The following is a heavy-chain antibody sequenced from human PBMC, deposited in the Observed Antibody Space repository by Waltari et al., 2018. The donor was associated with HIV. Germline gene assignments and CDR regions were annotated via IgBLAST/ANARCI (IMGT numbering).Heavy chain of an antibody. CDR3: AREQTIVAPGATSKAVDY. Sequence: EVQLVESGGGLVQPGGSLRVSCAASGFTFSRYSLNWVRQAPGKGLVWVSSSSSRSSYMYYADSVKGRFTMSRDNAKNSVYLQMNSLRAEDTAVYYCAREQTIVAPGATSKAVDYWGQGTLVTVSS. D-gene: IGHD2-2*01. CDR1: GFTFSRYS. V-gene: IGHV3-21*01. CDR2: SSSRSSYM. J-gene: IGHJ4*02.